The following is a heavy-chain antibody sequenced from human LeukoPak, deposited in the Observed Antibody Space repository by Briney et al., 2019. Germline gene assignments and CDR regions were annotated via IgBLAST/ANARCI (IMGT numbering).Heavy chain of an antibody. V-gene: IGHV3-48*03. Sequence: TGGSLRLSCAASGFTLSSYEMNWVRQAPGKGLEWVSYISSSGSTIYYADSVKGRFTISRDNAKNSLYLQMNSLRAEDTAVYYCARDFYDYVWGSYSGGIDYWGQGTLVTVSS. D-gene: IGHD3-16*01. CDR3: ARDFYDYVWGSYSGGIDY. CDR2: ISSSGSTI. CDR1: GFTLSSYE. J-gene: IGHJ4*02.